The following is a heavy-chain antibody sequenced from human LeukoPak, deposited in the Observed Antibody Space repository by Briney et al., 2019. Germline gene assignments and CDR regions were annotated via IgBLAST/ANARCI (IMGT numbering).Heavy chain of an antibody. V-gene: IGHV3-23*01. J-gene: IGHJ4*02. Sequence: GGSLRLSCAASGFTFSDYWMSWVRQAPGKGLEWVSAVRGSDAGTSYADSVKGRFTISRDNSKNTLYLQMNSLRAEDTAVYYCAKNRGGSYYPGSDYWGQGTLVTVSS. CDR1: GFTFSDYW. D-gene: IGHD1-26*01. CDR3: AKNRGGSYYPGSDY. CDR2: VRGSDAGT.